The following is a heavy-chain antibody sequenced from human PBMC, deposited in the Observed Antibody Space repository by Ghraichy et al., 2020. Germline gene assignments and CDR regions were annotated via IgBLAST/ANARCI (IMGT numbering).Heavy chain of an antibody. CDR2: IYYSGST. CDR3: AREEIMITFGGVDPTSDAFDI. CDR1: GGSISSYY. Sequence: SETLSLTCTVSGGSISSYYWSWIRQPPGKGLEWIGYIYYSGSTNYNPSLKSRVTISVDTSKNQFSLKLSSVTAADTAVYYCAREEIMITFGGVDPTSDAFDIWGQGTMVTVSS. J-gene: IGHJ3*02. D-gene: IGHD3-16*01. V-gene: IGHV4-59*01.